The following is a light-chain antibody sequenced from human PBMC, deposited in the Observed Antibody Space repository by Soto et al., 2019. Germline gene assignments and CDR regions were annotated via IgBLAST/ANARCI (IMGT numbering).Light chain of an antibody. J-gene: IGKJ1*01. V-gene: IGKV1-5*03. Sequence: DIQMTQSPSTLSASVGDRVTITCRASQSVNSWLAWYQQEPGKAPKLLIYKASSLESGVPSRFSGSGSGTEFNLTISSLQPDDFAAYDCQHYNGYPPWTFGQGTKVEIK. CDR3: QHYNGYPPWT. CDR2: KAS. CDR1: QSVNSW.